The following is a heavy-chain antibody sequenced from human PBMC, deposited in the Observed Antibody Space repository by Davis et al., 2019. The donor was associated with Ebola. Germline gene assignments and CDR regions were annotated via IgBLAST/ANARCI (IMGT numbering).Heavy chain of an antibody. CDR3: TSTHSSSVDY. CDR2: IRSKANSYAT. Sequence: GESLKISCAASGFTFSGSAMHWVRQASGKGLEWVGRIRSKANSYATAYAASVKGRFTISRDDSKNTAYLQMNSLKTEDTAVYYCTSTHSSSVDYWGQGTLVTVSS. D-gene: IGHD6-13*01. J-gene: IGHJ4*02. V-gene: IGHV3-73*01. CDR1: GFTFSGSA.